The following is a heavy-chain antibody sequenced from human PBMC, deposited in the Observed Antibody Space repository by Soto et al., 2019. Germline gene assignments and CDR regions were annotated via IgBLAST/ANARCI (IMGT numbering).Heavy chain of an antibody. J-gene: IGHJ4*02. CDR2: IAVGSGYT. Sequence: SVKVSCKASGFTFTSSAFQWVRQARGQRLEWIGWIAVGSGYTNYAQRFQDRVALTRDMSTATTYMELSRLTSEDTAIYYCAADATAWQQMVPSDYWGQGTLVTVSS. D-gene: IGHD2-8*01. CDR3: AADATAWQQMVPSDY. CDR1: GFTFTSSA. V-gene: IGHV1-58*01.